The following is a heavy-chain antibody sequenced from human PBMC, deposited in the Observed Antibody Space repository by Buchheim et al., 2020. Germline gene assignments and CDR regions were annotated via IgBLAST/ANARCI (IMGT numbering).Heavy chain of an antibody. V-gene: IGHV3-33*08. CDR3: TRDPPYSGWSFDY. CDR2: IWHDGSNT. J-gene: IGHJ4*02. D-gene: IGHD6-19*01. Sequence: VQLVKSGGGLVQPGGSLKLSCAASGFSFSGSVMHWVRQAPGKGLEWVTMIWHDGSNTHYAESVRGRFTIPRDNSRDTVYLQMNSLRVEDTAVYYCTRDPPYSGWSFDYWGQGTL. CDR1: GFSFSGSV.